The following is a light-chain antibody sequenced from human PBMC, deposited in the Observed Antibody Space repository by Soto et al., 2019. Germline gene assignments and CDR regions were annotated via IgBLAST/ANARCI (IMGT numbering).Light chain of an antibody. CDR1: SSDVGGYNY. J-gene: IGLJ2*01. Sequence: QSALTQPPSASGSPGQPVTISCTGTSSDVGGYNYVSWYQQHPAKAPKLRIYEVSKRPSGVPDRFSGSKSGNTASLTVSWLQAEDEAGYFCSSYAGSNIVLFGGGTKLTVL. V-gene: IGLV2-8*01. CDR2: EVS. CDR3: SSYAGSNIVL.